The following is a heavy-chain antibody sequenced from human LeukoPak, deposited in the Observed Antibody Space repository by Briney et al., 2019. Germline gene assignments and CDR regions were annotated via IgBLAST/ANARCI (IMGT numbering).Heavy chain of an antibody. J-gene: IGHJ3*02. CDR1: GYTFTSYA. CDR3: ARDHLFREFMYDAFDI. V-gene: IGHV7-4-1*02. D-gene: IGHD3-10*02. Sequence: ASVKVSCKASGYTFTSYAMNWVRQAPGQGLEWMGWINTNTGNPTYAQGFTGRFVFSLDTSVSTAYLQISSLKAEDTAVYYCARDHLFREFMYDAFDIWGQGTMVTVSS. CDR2: INTNTGNP.